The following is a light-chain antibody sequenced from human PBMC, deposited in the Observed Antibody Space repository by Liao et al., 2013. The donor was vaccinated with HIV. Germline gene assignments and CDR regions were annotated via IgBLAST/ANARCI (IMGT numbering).Light chain of an antibody. J-gene: IGLJ2*01. V-gene: IGLV3-1*01. CDR1: KLGAKY. CDR2: YDD. Sequence: SYELTQPPSVSVSPGQTASITCSGDKLGAKYACWYQQTPGQAPVLVMSYDDARPSGIPERFSGSNSGNTATLTISRVEAGDEADYYCQVWDYTDHLVFGGGTKLTVL. CDR3: QVWDYTDHLV.